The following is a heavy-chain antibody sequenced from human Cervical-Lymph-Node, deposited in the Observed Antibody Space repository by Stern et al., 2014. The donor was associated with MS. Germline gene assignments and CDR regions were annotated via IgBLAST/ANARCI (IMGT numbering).Heavy chain of an antibody. V-gene: IGHV1-3*01. Sequence: QVQLVQSGAEVKKPGASVKVSCKASGYTFTSYAMHWVRQAPGQRLEWMGWINAGNGNTKYSQKLQGRVTITRDTSASTAYMELSSLRSEDTAVYYCAREGGSYYYGMDVWGQGTTVTVSS. CDR3: AREGGSYYYGMDV. J-gene: IGHJ6*02. CDR2: INAGNGNT. D-gene: IGHD1-26*01. CDR1: GYTFTSYA.